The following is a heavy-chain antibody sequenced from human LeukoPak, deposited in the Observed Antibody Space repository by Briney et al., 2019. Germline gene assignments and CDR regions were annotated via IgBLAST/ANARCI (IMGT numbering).Heavy chain of an antibody. Sequence: PGRSLRLSCAASGFTVSSNFMSWVRQAPGKGLEWVSVIYSGGMTYYADSVKGRFTISRDNSKNTLYLQMNSLRVEDMAVYYCAGGTGGSPKEAFDFWGQGTLVIVSS. J-gene: IGHJ4*02. CDR3: AGGTGGSPKEAFDF. CDR1: GFTVSSNF. CDR2: IYSGGMT. D-gene: IGHD2-8*02. V-gene: IGHV3-66*01.